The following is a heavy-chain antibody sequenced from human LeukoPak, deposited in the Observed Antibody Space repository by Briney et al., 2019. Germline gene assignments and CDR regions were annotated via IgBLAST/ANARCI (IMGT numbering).Heavy chain of an antibody. D-gene: IGHD6-19*01. CDR2: IYTSGST. J-gene: IGHJ4*02. V-gene: IGHV4-4*07. CDR1: GGSISSYH. Sequence: PSETLSLTCTVSGGSISSYHWSWIRQPAGKGLEWIGRIYTSGSTNYNPSLKSRVTMSVDTSKNQFSLKLSSVTAADTAVYYCARAGTAVAGTRFDYWGQGTLVTVSS. CDR3: ARAGTAVAGTRFDY.